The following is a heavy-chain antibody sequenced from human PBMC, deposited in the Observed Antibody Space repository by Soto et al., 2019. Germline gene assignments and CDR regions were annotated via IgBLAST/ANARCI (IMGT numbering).Heavy chain of an antibody. Sequence: QVQLVQSGAEVKKPGSSVKVSCKASGGTFSSYAISWVRQAPGQGLEWMGGIIPIFGTANYAQKFQGRVTITADESTSTAYMELSSLRSEDTAVYYCARLARIAVVTAGMIDAFDIWGQGTMVTVSS. CDR1: GGTFSSYA. D-gene: IGHD3-22*01. CDR2: IIPIFGTA. CDR3: ARLARIAVVTAGMIDAFDI. V-gene: IGHV1-69*01. J-gene: IGHJ3*02.